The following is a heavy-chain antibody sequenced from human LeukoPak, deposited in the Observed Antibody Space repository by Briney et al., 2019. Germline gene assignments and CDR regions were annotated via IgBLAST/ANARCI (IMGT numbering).Heavy chain of an antibody. CDR1: GGSISPYY. CDR3: ARDGVYSGYDYYFDY. Sequence: SETLSLTCTVSGGSISPYYWSWIRQPPGKGLEWIGYTYSSGSTNYNPSLKSRVTISADTSKNQFSLKLSSVTAADTAIYYCARDGVYSGYDYYFDYWGQGTLVTVSS. V-gene: IGHV4-59*01. J-gene: IGHJ4*02. CDR2: TYSSGST. D-gene: IGHD5-12*01.